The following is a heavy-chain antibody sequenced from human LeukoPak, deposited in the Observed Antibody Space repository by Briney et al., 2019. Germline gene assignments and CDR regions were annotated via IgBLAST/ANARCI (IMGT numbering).Heavy chain of an antibody. V-gene: IGHV1-46*01. D-gene: IGHD1-14*01. J-gene: IGHJ4*02. CDR2: IKSSGSST. CDR1: GYTFTGYY. Sequence: ASVKVSCKASGYTFTGYYMHWVRQAPGQGLEWMGIIKSSGSSTSYAQKFQGRATMTRDTSTSTVYMELSSLRSEDTAVYYCARGNPIDHWGQGTLVTVSS. CDR3: ARGNPIDH.